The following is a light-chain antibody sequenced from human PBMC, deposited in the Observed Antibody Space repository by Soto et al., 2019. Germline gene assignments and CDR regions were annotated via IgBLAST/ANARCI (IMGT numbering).Light chain of an antibody. V-gene: IGLV2-14*01. CDR2: EVS. Sequence: QSVLVQPASVSGSPGQSITISCTGTSTDVGSYNYVSWYQQHPGKAPKLMIYEVSNRPSGVSNRFSGSKSGNTASLTISGLQAEAEGDYYCSSYTTSNTYVFGSGTKVTVL. J-gene: IGLJ1*01. CDR3: SSYTTSNTYV. CDR1: STDVGSYNY.